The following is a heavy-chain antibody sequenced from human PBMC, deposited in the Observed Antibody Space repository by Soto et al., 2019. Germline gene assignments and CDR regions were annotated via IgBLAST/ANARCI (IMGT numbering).Heavy chain of an antibody. CDR1: GFTFSSYG. J-gene: IGHJ4*02. CDR2: ISYDGSNK. D-gene: IGHD6-19*01. V-gene: IGHV3-30*18. CDR3: AKDRGAGTDY. Sequence: QVQLVESGGGVVQPGRSLRLSCAASGFTFSSYGMHWVRQAPGEGLEWVAVISYDGSNKYYADSVKGRFTISRDNSKNKLYLQMNSLRAEDTAVYYCAKDRGAGTDYLGQGTLVTVSS.